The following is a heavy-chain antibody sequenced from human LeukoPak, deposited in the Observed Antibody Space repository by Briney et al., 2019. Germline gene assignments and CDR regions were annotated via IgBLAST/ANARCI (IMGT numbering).Heavy chain of an antibody. CDR1: GGSISSSSYY. D-gene: IGHD3-16*01. Sequence: TSSETLSLTCTVSGGSISSSSYYWGWIRQPPGKGLEWIGSIYYSGSTYYNPSLKSRVTISVDTSKNQFSLKLSSVTAADTAVYYCARDRVGDYYYGMDVWGQGTTVTVSS. V-gene: IGHV4-39*07. CDR3: ARDRVGDYYYGMDV. CDR2: IYYSGST. J-gene: IGHJ6*02.